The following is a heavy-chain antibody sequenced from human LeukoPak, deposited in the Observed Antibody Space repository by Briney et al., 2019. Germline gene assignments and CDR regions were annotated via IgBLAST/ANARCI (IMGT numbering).Heavy chain of an antibody. CDR2: ISAYNGNT. V-gene: IGHV1-18*01. D-gene: IGHD4-17*01. CDR1: GYTFTSYG. J-gene: IGHJ5*02. CDR3: ARDFSPFRTVTEGWFDP. Sequence: ASVKVSCKASGYTFTSYGISWVRQAPGQGLEWMGWISAYNGNTNYAQKLQGRVTMTTDTSTSTAYMELRSLRSDDTAVYYCARDFSPFRTVTEGWFDPWGQGTLVTVSS.